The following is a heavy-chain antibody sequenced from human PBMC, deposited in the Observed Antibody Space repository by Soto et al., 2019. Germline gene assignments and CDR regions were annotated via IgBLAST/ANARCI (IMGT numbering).Heavy chain of an antibody. CDR3: ARGGNWNDGYDAFDI. CDR1: GFTFSSYS. D-gene: IGHD1-1*01. CDR2: ISSSSSYI. V-gene: IGHV3-21*01. Sequence: PGGSLRLSCAASGFTFSSYSMNWVRQAPGKGLEWVSSISSSSSYIYYADSVKGRFTISRDNAKNSLYLQMNSLRAEDTAVYYCARGGNWNDGYDAFDIWGQGTMVTVSS. J-gene: IGHJ3*02.